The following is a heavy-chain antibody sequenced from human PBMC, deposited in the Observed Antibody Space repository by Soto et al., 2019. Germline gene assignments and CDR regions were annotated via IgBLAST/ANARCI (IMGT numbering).Heavy chain of an antibody. Sequence: ASVKVSCKASGYTLTSYYMHWVRQAPGQGLEWMGIINPSGGSTSYAQKFQGRVTMTRDTSTSTVYMELSSLRSEDTAVYYCASHGKKRNQDSGYYYMDVWGKGTTVTVSS. CDR1: GYTLTSYY. D-gene: IGHD2-21*01. V-gene: IGHV1-46*03. CDR3: ASHGKKRNQDSGYYYMDV. CDR2: INPSGGST. J-gene: IGHJ6*03.